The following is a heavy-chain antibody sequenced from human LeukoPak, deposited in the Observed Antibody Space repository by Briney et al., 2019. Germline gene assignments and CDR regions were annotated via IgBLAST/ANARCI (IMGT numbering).Heavy chain of an antibody. CDR3: ARDGSSGWNFGLGY. Sequence: GGSLRLSCAASGLTFSSYSMNWVRQAPGKGLEWVSFISPSSRTIYYAESVKGRFTISRDNAKNSLYLQMNSLRAEDTAVYYCARDGSSGWNFGLGYWGQGTLVTVSS. CDR1: GLTFSSYS. CDR2: ISPSSRTI. J-gene: IGHJ4*02. D-gene: IGHD6-19*01. V-gene: IGHV3-48*04.